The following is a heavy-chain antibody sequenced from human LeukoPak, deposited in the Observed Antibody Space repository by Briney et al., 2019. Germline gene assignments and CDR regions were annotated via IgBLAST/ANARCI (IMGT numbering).Heavy chain of an antibody. J-gene: IGHJ4*02. CDR2: ISSSGSTI. D-gene: IGHD5-24*01. CDR3: ARDGDGYNWGYYFDY. V-gene: IGHV3-48*03. CDR1: GFTFSSYE. Sequence: PGGSLRLSCAASGFTFSSYEMNWVRQAPGKWLEWVSYISSSGSTIYYADSVKGRFTISRDNAKNSLYLQMNSLRAEDTAVYYCARDGDGYNWGYYFDYWGQGTLVTVSS.